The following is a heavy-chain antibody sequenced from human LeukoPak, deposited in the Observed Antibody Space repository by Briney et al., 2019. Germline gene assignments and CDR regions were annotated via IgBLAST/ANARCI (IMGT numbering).Heavy chain of an antibody. Sequence: ASVKVSCKASGYTFTGYCMHWVRQAPGQGLEWMGWINPNSGGTNYAQKFQGRVTMTRDTSISTAYMELSRLRSDDTAVYYCCGSSLAGSDGMDVWGQGTTVTVSS. CDR3: CGSSLAGSDGMDV. D-gene: IGHD6-19*01. V-gene: IGHV1-2*02. CDR1: GYTFTGYC. J-gene: IGHJ6*02. CDR2: INPNSGGT.